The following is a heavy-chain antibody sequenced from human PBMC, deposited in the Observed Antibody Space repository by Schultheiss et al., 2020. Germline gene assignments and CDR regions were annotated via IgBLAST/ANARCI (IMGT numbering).Heavy chain of an antibody. CDR1: GFSFHDAW. CDR2: IRSKSDGETT. Sequence: GGSLRLSCAASGFSFHDAWMSWVRQAPGKGLEWVGHIRSKSDGETTDYAAPVKGRFTISRDDSKDTLYLHMNSLETEDTAVYYCTTVARPLGQCDDVVCSPVVSVGRNDHWGPGTLVTVSS. J-gene: IGHJ4*02. D-gene: IGHD2-21*01. CDR3: TTVARPLGQCDDVVCSPVVSVGRNDH. V-gene: IGHV3-15*01.